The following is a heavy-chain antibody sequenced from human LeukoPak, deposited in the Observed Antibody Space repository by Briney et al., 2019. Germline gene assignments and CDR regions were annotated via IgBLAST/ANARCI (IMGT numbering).Heavy chain of an antibody. Sequence: SETLSLTCTVSGGSISSGDYYWSWIRQPPGKGLEWIGYIYYSGSTYYNPSLKSRVTISVDTSKNQFSLKLSSVTAADTAVYYCARHKHRSYGSGIDWFDPWGQGTLVTVSS. D-gene: IGHD3-10*01. CDR2: IYYSGST. CDR1: GGSISSGDYY. CDR3: ARHKHRSYGSGIDWFDP. J-gene: IGHJ5*02. V-gene: IGHV4-30-4*01.